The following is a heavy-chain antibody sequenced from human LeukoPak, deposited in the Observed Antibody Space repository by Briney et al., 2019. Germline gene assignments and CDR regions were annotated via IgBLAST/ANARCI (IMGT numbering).Heavy chain of an antibody. CDR1: GFTFDDYA. V-gene: IGHV3-9*01. CDR3: AKDQSVLRYFDWLLLFDY. Sequence: GGSLRLSCAASGFTFDDYAMHWVRQAPGKGLEWVSGISWNSGSIGYADSVKGRFTISRDNAKNSLYLQMNSLRAEDTALYYCAKDQSVLRYFDWLLLFDYWGQGTLVTVSS. J-gene: IGHJ4*02. CDR2: ISWNSGSI. D-gene: IGHD3-9*01.